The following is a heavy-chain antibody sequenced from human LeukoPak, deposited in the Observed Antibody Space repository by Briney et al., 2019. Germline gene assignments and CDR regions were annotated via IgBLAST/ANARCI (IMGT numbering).Heavy chain of an antibody. Sequence: PGGSLRLSCVASGFTLSSDSMNWVRQAPGKGLEWISYISDSGTTKYYAGSVKGRFTISRDNAKNSLYLQMNSLRAEDTAVYYCAREFLDSSFDYGGQGTLFPVSS. CDR2: ISDSGTTK. CDR1: GFTLSSDS. J-gene: IGHJ4*02. V-gene: IGHV3-48*01. CDR3: AREFLDSSFDY. D-gene: IGHD6-13*01.